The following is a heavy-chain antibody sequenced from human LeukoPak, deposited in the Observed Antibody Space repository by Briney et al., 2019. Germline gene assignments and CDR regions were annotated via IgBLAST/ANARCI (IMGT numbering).Heavy chain of an antibody. J-gene: IGHJ4*02. Sequence: GSLRLSCAASGFTFRSYWMHWVRQAPGKGLVWVLRINSDGSSTSYADSVKGRFTISRDNAKNTLYLQMNSLRAEDTAVYYCAKDNRDGLDYGSGSLDYWGQGTLVTVSS. CDR3: AKDNRDGLDYGSGSLDY. CDR1: GFTFRSYW. CDR2: INSDGSST. V-gene: IGHV3-74*01. D-gene: IGHD3-10*01.